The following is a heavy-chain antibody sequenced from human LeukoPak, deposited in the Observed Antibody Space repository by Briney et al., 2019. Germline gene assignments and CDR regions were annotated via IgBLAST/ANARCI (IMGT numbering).Heavy chain of an antibody. V-gene: IGHV4-34*01. CDR1: VGTFSGHY. CDR3: ARASQRETYFNAFDI. J-gene: IGHJ3*02. CDR2: IDHTGNS. Sequence: SETLSLTCAVYVGTFSGHYWSWLRQPPGKGLEWIGEIDHTGNSNYKSALKSRVTISVDTSKNQFSLKLNSVTAADTAVYYCARASQRETYFNAFDIWGQGTMVTVSS. D-gene: IGHD1-26*01.